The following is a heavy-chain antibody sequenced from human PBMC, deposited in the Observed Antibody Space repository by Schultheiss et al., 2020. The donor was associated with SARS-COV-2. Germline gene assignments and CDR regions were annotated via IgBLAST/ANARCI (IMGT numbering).Heavy chain of an antibody. CDR3: ARSRDYDGSGSRLNWLDA. J-gene: IGHJ5*02. CDR1: GFTFSRFG. Sequence: GGSLRLSCAASGFTFSRFGMYWVRQAPGKGLEWVANIKQDGSEKYYVDSVKGRFTISRDNAKNSLYLQMNSLRAEDTAVYYCARSRDYDGSGSRLNWLDAWGQGTLVTVSS. D-gene: IGHD3-10*01. V-gene: IGHV3-7*01. CDR2: IKQDGSEK.